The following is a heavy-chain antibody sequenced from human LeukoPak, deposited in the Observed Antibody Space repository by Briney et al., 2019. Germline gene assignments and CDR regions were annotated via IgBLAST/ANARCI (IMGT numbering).Heavy chain of an antibody. Sequence: PGGSLRLSCAASGFTFNTYVMSWVRQAPGKGLEWVSSISGSSSYIYYADSVKGRFPVSRDNAKNSLYLQMNSLRAEDTAVYYCANTGIAARTYFDYWGQGTLVTVSS. D-gene: IGHD6-6*01. CDR1: GFTFNTYV. V-gene: IGHV3-21*01. CDR2: ISGSSSYI. CDR3: ANTGIAARTYFDY. J-gene: IGHJ4*02.